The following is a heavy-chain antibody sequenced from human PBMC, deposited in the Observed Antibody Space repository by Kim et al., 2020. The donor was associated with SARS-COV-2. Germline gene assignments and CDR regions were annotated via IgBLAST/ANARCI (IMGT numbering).Heavy chain of an antibody. CDR1: GFTFSDYY. CDR2: ISSSGSTI. D-gene: IGHD4-4*01. Sequence: GGSLRLSCAASGFTFSDYYMSWIRQAPGKGLEWVSYISSSGSTIYYADSVKGRFTISRDNAKNSLYLQMNSLRAEDTAVYYCARDLLAIRSPWDSNYEDYWGQGTLVTVSS. CDR3: ARDLLAIRSPWDSNYEDY. J-gene: IGHJ4*02. V-gene: IGHV3-11*01.